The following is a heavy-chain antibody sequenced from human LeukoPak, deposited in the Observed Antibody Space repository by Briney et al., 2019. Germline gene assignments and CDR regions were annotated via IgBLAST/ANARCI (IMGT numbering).Heavy chain of an antibody. CDR2: ISAYNGNT. CDR1: GYTFTSYG. CDR3: ARDRGFTMVRGEYVNWFDP. V-gene: IGHV1-18*01. Sequence: GASVKVSCKASGYTFTSYGISWVRQAPGQGLEWMGWISAYNGNTNYAQKLQGRVTMTTDTSTSTAYMALRSLRSDDTAVYYCARDRGFTMVRGEYVNWFDPWGQGTLVTVSS. J-gene: IGHJ5*02. D-gene: IGHD3-10*01.